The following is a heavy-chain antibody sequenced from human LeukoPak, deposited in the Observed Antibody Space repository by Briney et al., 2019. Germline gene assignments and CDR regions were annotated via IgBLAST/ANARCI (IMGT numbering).Heavy chain of an antibody. CDR1: GGSISSSSYY. D-gene: IGHD2-2*01. CDR3: ARQGYCSSTSCFWIFDY. V-gene: IGHV4-39*01. CDR2: IYYSGST. Sequence: PSETLSLTCTVSGGSISSSSYYWGWIRQPPGKGLEWIGSIYYSGSTYYNPSLKSRVTISVDTSKNQFSLKLSSVTAADTAVYYCARQGYCSSTSCFWIFDYWGQGTLVTVSS. J-gene: IGHJ4*02.